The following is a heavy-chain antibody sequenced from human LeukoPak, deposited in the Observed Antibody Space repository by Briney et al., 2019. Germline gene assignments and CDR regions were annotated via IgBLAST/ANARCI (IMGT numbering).Heavy chain of an antibody. V-gene: IGHV3-7*01. CDR3: VRNWNPDS. D-gene: IGHD1-1*01. Sequence: GGSLRLSCAASGFSFSVYWMSWVRQAPGRGLEWVADIKPDGSEENYGDSVKGRFIISRDNTKNSLFLQMNSLTAEDTALYYCVRNWNPDSWGQGTLVTVSS. CDR2: IKPDGSEE. CDR1: GFSFSVYW. J-gene: IGHJ4*02.